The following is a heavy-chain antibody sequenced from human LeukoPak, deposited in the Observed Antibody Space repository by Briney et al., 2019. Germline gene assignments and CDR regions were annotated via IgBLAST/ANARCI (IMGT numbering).Heavy chain of an antibody. CDR1: GYTFTSYG. D-gene: IGHD1-26*01. Sequence: ASVKVSSKASGYTFTSYGISWGRQAPGQGVEWMGWISDYNGNTNYAQKLQGRVTMTTDTSTSTAYMELRSLRSDDTAVYYCARDLGATYYFDCWGQGTLVTVSS. V-gene: IGHV1-18*01. CDR2: ISDYNGNT. CDR3: ARDLGATYYFDC. J-gene: IGHJ4*02.